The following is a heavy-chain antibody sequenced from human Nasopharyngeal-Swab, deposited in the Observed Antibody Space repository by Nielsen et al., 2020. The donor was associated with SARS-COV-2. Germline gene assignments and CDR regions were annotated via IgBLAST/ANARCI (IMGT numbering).Heavy chain of an antibody. D-gene: IGHD4-17*01. CDR1: GFTFSSYW. J-gene: IGHJ4*02. Sequence: GGSLRLSCAASGFTFSSYWMYWVRQAPGKGLVWVSRINSDGSSTSYADSVKGRFTISRDNAKNTLYLQMNSLRAEDTAVYYCAIISHDYGDFFDYWGQGTLVTVSS. CDR3: AIISHDYGDFFDY. V-gene: IGHV3-74*01. CDR2: INSDGSST.